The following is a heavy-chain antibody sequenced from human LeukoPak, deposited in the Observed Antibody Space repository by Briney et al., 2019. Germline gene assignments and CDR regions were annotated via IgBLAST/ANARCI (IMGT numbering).Heavy chain of an antibody. Sequence: SQTLSLTCTVSGGSISSGSYYWSWIRQPAGKGLEWIGRIYTSGSTNYNPPLKSRVTISVDTSKNQFSLKLSSVTAADTAVYYCARESWDCSGGSCYTWIWGQGTLVTVSS. D-gene: IGHD2-15*01. CDR1: GGSISSGSYY. CDR2: IYTSGST. CDR3: ARESWDCSGGSCYTWI. J-gene: IGHJ4*02. V-gene: IGHV4-61*02.